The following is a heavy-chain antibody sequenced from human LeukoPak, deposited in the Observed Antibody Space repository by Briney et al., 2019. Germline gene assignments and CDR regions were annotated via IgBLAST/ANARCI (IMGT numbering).Heavy chain of an antibody. J-gene: IGHJ4*02. CDR1: GFTFSSYR. CDR3: GRTEDSSNWNLEY. V-gene: IGHV3-21*01. Sequence: GGSLRLSCAASGFTFSSYRMTWVRQAPGKGLEWASSIRSSTSYKYYADSVRGRFTTARDKAQNSLFLQMNSLRAEDTAVYSCGRTEDSSNWNLEYWGQGSLVTASS. CDR2: IRSSTSYK. D-gene: IGHD1-1*01.